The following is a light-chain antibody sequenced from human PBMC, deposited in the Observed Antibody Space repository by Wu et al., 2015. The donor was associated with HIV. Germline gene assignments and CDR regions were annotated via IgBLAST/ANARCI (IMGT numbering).Light chain of an antibody. CDR3: QQYGSSPRT. J-gene: IGKJ1*01. CDR1: QSVTSSY. Sequence: EIVLTQSPGTLPLSPGERATLPCRASQSVTSSYLAWYQQKPGQAPRLLIYAASSRATGIPDRFSGSGSGTDFTLTISRLEPEDFAVYYCQQYGSSPRTFGQGPRWKSN. CDR2: AAS. V-gene: IGKV3-20*01.